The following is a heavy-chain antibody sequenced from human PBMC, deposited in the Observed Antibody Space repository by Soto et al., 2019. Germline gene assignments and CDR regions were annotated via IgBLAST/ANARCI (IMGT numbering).Heavy chain of an antibody. CDR3: ARAGKDFWSGYGMDV. J-gene: IGHJ6*02. CDR1: GYTFTSYA. D-gene: IGHD3-3*01. CDR2: INAGNGNT. V-gene: IGHV1-3*01. Sequence: GASVKVSCKASGYTFTSYAMHWVRQAPGQRLEWMGWINAGNGNTKYSQKFQGRVTITRDTSASTAYMELSSLRSEDTAVYYCARAGKDFWSGYGMDVWGQGTKVT.